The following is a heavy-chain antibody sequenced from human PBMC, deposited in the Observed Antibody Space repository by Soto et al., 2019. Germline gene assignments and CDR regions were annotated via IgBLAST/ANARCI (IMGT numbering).Heavy chain of an antibody. J-gene: IGHJ4*02. CDR1: GYTFSTST. CDR2: IKAYSGNT. Sequence: LVQSGAEAKKPGTSVKVSCKASGYTFSTSTISWVRQAPGQGLEWLGWIKAYSGNTNYATKLQGRVTMTTDTSTSTAYLELRSLTNDDTAMYYCAIANYGDDDYWGQGTLVTVSS. V-gene: IGHV1-18*04. CDR3: AIANYGDDDY. D-gene: IGHD4-17*01.